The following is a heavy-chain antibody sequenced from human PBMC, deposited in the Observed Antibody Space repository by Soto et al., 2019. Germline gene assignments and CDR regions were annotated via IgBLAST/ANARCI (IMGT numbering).Heavy chain of an antibody. Sequence: SETLSLTCTVSGGSISSGGYYWSWIRQHPGKGLEWIGYIYYSGSTYYNPSLKSRVTISVDTSKNQFSLKLSSVTAADTAVYYCARDSRWSGQFYYSDFCGQGTLVTVSS. D-gene: IGHD3-3*01. CDR1: GGSISSGGYY. CDR3: ARDSRWSGQFYYSDF. V-gene: IGHV4-31*03. CDR2: IYYSGST. J-gene: IGHJ4*02.